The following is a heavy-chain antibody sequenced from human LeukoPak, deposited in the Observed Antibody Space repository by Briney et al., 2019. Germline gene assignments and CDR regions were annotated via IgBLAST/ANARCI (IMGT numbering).Heavy chain of an antibody. Sequence: GGSLRLSCTASGFTFGDYAMSWVRQAPGKGLEWVGFIRSKAYGGTTEYAASVKGRFTISRDDSKSIAYLQMNSLKTEDTAVYYCTRAGYDSSGYYLDYWGQGTLVTVSS. CDR1: GFTFGDYA. D-gene: IGHD3-22*01. CDR3: TRAGYDSSGYYLDY. J-gene: IGHJ4*02. CDR2: IRSKAYGGTT. V-gene: IGHV3-49*04.